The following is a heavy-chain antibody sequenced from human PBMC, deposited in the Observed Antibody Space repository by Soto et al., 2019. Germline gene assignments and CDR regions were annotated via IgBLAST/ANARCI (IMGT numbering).Heavy chain of an antibody. CDR2: INLGNGNT. V-gene: IGHV1-3*01. CDR3: AREPLRGGRCYVNCFDP. CDR1: GYAFIYYP. J-gene: IGHJ5*02. D-gene: IGHD2-15*01. Sequence: QVQLVQSGAEVKKPGASVKVSCKASGYAFIYYPIHWVRQAPGQRLEWMGWINLGNGNTEYSEKFQGRITITSDTSASTVYMELSSLTSEDTAVYYSAREPLRGGRCYVNCFDPWGQGTLVTVSS.